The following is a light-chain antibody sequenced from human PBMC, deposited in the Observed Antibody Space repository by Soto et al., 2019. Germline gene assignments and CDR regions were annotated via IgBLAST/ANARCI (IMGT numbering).Light chain of an antibody. CDR1: QSVSSSY. CDR3: QQYGSAPLT. CDR2: DAS. Sequence: EIVLTQYPGTLSLSPGGRATLSCRARQSVSSSYLAWYQQKPGHAPSVLIYDASSRATGIPDRFSGSGSGTDFTLSITRLEPEDFAVYYCQQYGSAPLTFGGGTKVDIK. J-gene: IGKJ4*01. V-gene: IGKV3-20*01.